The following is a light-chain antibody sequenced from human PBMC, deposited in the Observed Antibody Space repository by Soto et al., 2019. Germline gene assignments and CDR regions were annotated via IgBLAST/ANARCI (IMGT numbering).Light chain of an antibody. CDR2: KAS. CDR3: QQYNSYLWT. CDR1: QSISAW. Sequence: DIQMTQSPSTLSASVGDRVTITCRASQSISAWLAWYQQKPGKAPKLLIYKASTLESGVPSRFSGSGSGTEFTLTISSLQPDDFATYYCQQYNSYLWTVGQGTKLDIK. V-gene: IGKV1-5*03. J-gene: IGKJ1*01.